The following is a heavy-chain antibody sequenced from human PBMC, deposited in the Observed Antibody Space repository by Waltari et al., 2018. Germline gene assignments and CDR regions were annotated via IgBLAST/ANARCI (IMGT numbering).Heavy chain of an antibody. CDR3: ARPKIAARGLVY. CDR1: GYTFTGYY. CDR2: INPSIGGT. J-gene: IGHJ4*02. Sequence: QVQLVQSGAEVKKPGASVKVSCKASGYTFTGYYMHWVRQAPGQGLGWMGWINPSIGGTNYAQKFQCRVTMTRDTSISTAYMELSRLRSDDTAVYYCARPKIAARGLVYWGQGTLVTVSS. V-gene: IGHV1-2*02. D-gene: IGHD6-6*01.